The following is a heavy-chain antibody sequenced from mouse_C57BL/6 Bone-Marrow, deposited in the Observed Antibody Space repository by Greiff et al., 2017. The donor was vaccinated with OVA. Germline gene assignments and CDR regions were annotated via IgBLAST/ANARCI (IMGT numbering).Heavy chain of an antibody. D-gene: IGHD1-1*01. CDR1: GFSLTSYA. CDR2: IWTGGGT. Sequence: VKLMESGPGLVAPSQRLSITCTVSGFSLTSYAISWVRQPPGKGLEWLGVIWTGGGTNYNSALKSRLSISKDNSKSQVFLKMNSLQTDDTARYYGARNVYYYGSSPQFDYWGQGTTLTVSS. V-gene: IGHV2-9-1*01. CDR3: ARNVYYYGSSPQFDY. J-gene: IGHJ2*01.